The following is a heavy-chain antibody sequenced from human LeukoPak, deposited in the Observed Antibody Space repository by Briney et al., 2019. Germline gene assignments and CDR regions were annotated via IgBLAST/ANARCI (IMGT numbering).Heavy chain of an antibody. Sequence: GGSLRLSCAASGFTFDSHYMTWVRQAPGKGLEWVSVIYSGGSTYYADSVKGRFTISRDNSKNTLYLQMNSLRAEDTAVYYCARGGPSRYYFDYWGQGTLVTVSS. V-gene: IGHV3-66*01. CDR2: IYSGGST. CDR1: GFTFDSHY. J-gene: IGHJ4*02. CDR3: ARGGPSRYYFDY.